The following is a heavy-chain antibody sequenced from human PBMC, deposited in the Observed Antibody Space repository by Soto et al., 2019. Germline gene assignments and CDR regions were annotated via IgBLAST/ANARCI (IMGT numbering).Heavy chain of an antibody. D-gene: IGHD3-22*01. CDR2: ISSSSSYT. CDR3: ARALPYYYDSSGYNGGFDY. V-gene: IGHV3-11*06. J-gene: IGHJ4*02. Sequence: MSWIRQAPGKGLEWVSYISSSSSYTNYADSVKGRFTISRDNAKNSLYLQMNSLRAEDTAVYYCARALPYYYDSSGYNGGFDYWGQGXLVTVSS.